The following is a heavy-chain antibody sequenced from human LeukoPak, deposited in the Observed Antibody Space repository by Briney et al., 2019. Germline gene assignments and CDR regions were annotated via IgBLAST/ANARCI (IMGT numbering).Heavy chain of an antibody. D-gene: IGHD5-12*01. CDR2: ISSSGSTI. Sequence: GGSLRLSXAASGFTFSSYEMNWVCQAPGKGLEWVSYISSSGSTIYYADSVKGRFTISRDNAKNSLYLQMNSLRAEDTAVYYCARERGYSGHNSDWGQGTLVTVSS. J-gene: IGHJ4*02. CDR3: ARERGYSGHNSD. CDR1: GFTFSSYE. V-gene: IGHV3-48*03.